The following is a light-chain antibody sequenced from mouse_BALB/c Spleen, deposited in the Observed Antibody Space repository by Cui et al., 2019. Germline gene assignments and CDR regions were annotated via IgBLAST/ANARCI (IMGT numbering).Light chain of an antibody. CDR1: QGISSN. J-gene: IGKJ1*01. V-gene: IGKV14-100*01. Sequence: DILLTPSPSSMSVSLGDPVSITCHASQGISSNIGWLQQKPGKSFKGLIYHGTNLEDGVPSRFSGSGSGTDYSLTISSLESEDFADYYCVQYAQFPPTFGGGTKLGIK. CDR2: HGT. CDR3: VQYAQFPPT.